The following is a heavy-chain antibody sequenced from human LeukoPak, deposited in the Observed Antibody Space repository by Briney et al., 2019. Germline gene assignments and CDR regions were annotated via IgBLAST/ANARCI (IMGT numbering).Heavy chain of an antibody. J-gene: IGHJ4*02. CDR3: AREGYCSSTSCPTISSYDY. V-gene: IGHV4-30-2*01. Sequence: SETLSLTCAVSGGSISSGGYSWSWIRQPPGKGLEWIGYIYHSGSTYYNPSLKSRVTISVDTSKNQFSLKLSSVTAADTAVYYCAREGYCSSTSCPTISSYDYWGQGTLVTVSS. D-gene: IGHD2-2*01. CDR2: IYHSGST. CDR1: GGSISSGGYS.